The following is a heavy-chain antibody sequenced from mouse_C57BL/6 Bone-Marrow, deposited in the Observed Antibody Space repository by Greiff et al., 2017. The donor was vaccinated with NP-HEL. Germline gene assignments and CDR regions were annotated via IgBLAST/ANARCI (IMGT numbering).Heavy chain of an antibody. CDR3: TRDLLYYFDY. J-gene: IGHJ2*01. V-gene: IGHV5-9-1*02. CDR2: ISSGGDYI. CDR1: GFTFSSYA. Sequence: DVHLVESGEGLVKPGGSLKLSCAASGFTFSSYAMSWVRQTPEKRLEWVAYISSGGDYIYYADTVKGRFTISRDNARNTLYLQMSSLKSEDTAMYYCTRDLLYYFDYWGQGTTLTVSS.